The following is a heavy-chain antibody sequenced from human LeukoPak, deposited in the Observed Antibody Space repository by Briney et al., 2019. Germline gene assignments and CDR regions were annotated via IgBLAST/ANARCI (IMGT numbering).Heavy chain of an antibody. CDR2: INPSIGST. V-gene: IGHV1-46*01. D-gene: IGHD6-19*01. CDR3: ASPASEPASSGWYYFDH. CDR1: GYTFTSYY. J-gene: IGHJ4*02. Sequence: ASVKVSCKASGYTFTSYYMHWVRQAPGQRLEWIGIINPSIGSTTYAQKFQGRVTMTRDTSTSTVYMDLSSLSSEDTAVYYCASPASEPASSGWYYFDHWGQGTLVTVSS.